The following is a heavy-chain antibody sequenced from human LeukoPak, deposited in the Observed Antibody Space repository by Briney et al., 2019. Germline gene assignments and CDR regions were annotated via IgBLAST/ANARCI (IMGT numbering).Heavy chain of an antibody. CDR3: ARGGRYYGSGSYYRWDFDY. V-gene: IGHV4-34*01. D-gene: IGHD3-10*01. CDR2: INRSGST. J-gene: IGHJ4*02. CDR1: GGSFSGYY. Sequence: NPSETLSLTCAVYGGSFSGYYWSWIRQPPGKGLEWIGEINRSGSTNYNPSLKSRVTISVDTSKNQFSLKLSSVTAADTAVYYCARGGRYYGSGSYYRWDFDYWGQGTLVTVSS.